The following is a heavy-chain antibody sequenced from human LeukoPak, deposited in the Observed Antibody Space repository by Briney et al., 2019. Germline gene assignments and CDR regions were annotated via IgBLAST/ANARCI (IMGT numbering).Heavy chain of an antibody. CDR3: ARGGGWVVVVAAGAGNAFDI. V-gene: IGHV6-1*01. J-gene: IGHJ3*02. CDR2: TYYRSKWYN. Sequence: SQTLSLTCAISGDSVSSNSAAWNWIRQSPSRGLERLGRTYYRSKWYNDYAVSVKSRITINPDTSKNQFSLKLSSVTAADTAVYYCARGGGWVVVVAAGAGNAFDIWGQGTMVTVSS. D-gene: IGHD2-15*01. CDR1: GDSVSSNSAA.